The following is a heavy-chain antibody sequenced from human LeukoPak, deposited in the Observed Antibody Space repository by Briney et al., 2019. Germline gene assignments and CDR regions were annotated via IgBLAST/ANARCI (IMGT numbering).Heavy chain of an antibody. J-gene: IGHJ3*02. V-gene: IGHV4-59*12. CDR2: IWHSGIT. CDR3: ARDSPLEWDVFGDSFDI. D-gene: IGHD1-26*01. Sequence: SETLSLTCTVSGGSISSYYWSWIRQPPGKGLEWIGEIWHSGITNFNPSLKSRLTMSVDKSKNQFSLKLSFVTAADTAVYYCARDSPLEWDVFGDSFDIWGQGTVVTVSS. CDR1: GGSISSYY.